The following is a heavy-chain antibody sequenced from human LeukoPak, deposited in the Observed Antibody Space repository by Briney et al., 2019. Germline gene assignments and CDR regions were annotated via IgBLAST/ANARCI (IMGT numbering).Heavy chain of an antibody. CDR2: INSDGSST. CDR1: GFTFSSYW. Sequence: GGSLRLSCETSGFTFSSYWMHWVRQAPGKGLVWVSRINSDGSSTSYADSVKGRFTISRDNAKNTLYLQMNSLRAGDTAVYYCARARYSSGWSIIDYWGQGTLVTVSS. CDR3: ARARYSSGWSIIDY. D-gene: IGHD6-19*01. J-gene: IGHJ4*02. V-gene: IGHV3-74*01.